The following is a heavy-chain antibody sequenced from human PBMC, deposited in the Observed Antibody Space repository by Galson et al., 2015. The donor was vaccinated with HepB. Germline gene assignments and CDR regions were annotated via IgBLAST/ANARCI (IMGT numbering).Heavy chain of an antibody. V-gene: IGHV4-59*01. CDR2: IYYSGST. D-gene: IGHD5-18*01. Sequence: LSLTCTVSGGSISSYYWSWIRQPPGKGLEWIGYIYYSGSTNYNPSLKSRVTISVDTSKNQFSLKLSSVTAADTAVYYCARADSYGYGYFDYWGQGTLVTVSS. CDR3: ARADSYGYGYFDY. J-gene: IGHJ4*02. CDR1: GGSISSYY.